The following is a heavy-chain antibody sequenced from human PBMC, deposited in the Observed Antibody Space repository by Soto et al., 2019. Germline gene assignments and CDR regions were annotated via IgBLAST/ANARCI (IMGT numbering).Heavy chain of an antibody. CDR1: GHSISSSGYY. J-gene: IGHJ4*02. D-gene: IGHD3-22*01. CDR3: ASPREGYYYDT. V-gene: IGHV4-39*01. Sequence: SGTLALTCSVSGHSISSSGYYWGWIRQPPGKGLQWIGNIYSSGNTYYNPSLRSRVAISVDPSKNQFSLRLSSVTAADTAVYFCASPREGYYYDTWGQGTLVTVSS. CDR2: IYSSGNT.